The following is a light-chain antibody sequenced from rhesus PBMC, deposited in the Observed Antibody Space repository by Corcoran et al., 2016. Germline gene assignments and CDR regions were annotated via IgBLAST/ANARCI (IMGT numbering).Light chain of an antibody. Sequence: DIQMTQSPYSLSASVGDRVTITCRASQGISDYLSWYQQKPGKAPKRLIYAASSLESGVPSMISGSGTWTECTLTISSRQSDDYAAYYCLQGYSTPRTFGQGTKVEIK. CDR1: QGISDY. V-gene: IGKV1-36*02. CDR3: LQGYSTPRT. J-gene: IGKJ1*01. CDR2: AAS.